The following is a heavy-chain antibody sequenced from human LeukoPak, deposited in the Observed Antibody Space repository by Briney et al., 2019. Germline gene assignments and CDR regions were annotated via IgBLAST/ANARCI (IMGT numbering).Heavy chain of an antibody. CDR3: ARRAPSHDFDD. Sequence: GGSLRLSCAASGFTFSSYGMHWVRQAPGKGLEWVAFIRNDGRNKYYADSVKGRFTISRDNAKNSLYLQMNSLRVEDTALYYCARRAPSHDFDDWGQGTLVTVSS. J-gene: IGHJ4*02. V-gene: IGHV3-30*02. CDR2: IRNDGRNK. CDR1: GFTFSSYG.